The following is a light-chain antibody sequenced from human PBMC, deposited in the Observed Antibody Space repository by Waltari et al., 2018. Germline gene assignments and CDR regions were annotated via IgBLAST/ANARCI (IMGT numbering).Light chain of an antibody. V-gene: IGLV2-8*01. J-gene: IGLJ1*01. CDR2: EVS. CDR3: SSYAGTNNYV. Sequence: QSALTQPPSASGSPGQSVTISCTGTSSDVGGYTFVSWYQQHPGKAPKVMIYEVSKRPSGVPDRLSGSKSGNTASLTVSGLQAEDEADYYCSSYAGTNNYVFGTGTKVTVL. CDR1: SSDVGGYTF.